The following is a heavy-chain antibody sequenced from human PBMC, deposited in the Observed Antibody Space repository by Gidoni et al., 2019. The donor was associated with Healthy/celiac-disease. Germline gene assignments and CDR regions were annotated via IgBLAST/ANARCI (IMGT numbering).Heavy chain of an antibody. V-gene: IGHV1-8*01. CDR3: ASPYGSGRKDYYGMDV. Sequence: QVQLVQSGAEVKKPGASVKVSCTASGYTFTSYDINWVRQATGQGLEWMGWMNPNSGNTGYAQKFQGRVTMTRNTSISTAYMELSSLRSEDTAVYYCASPYGSGRKDYYGMDVWGQGTTVTVSS. CDR2: MNPNSGNT. J-gene: IGHJ6*02. CDR1: GYTFTSYD. D-gene: IGHD3-10*01.